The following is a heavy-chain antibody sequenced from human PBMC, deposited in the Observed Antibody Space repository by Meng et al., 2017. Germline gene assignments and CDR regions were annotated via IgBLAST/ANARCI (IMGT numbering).Heavy chain of an antibody. CDR3: AFDDY. J-gene: IGHJ4*02. Sequence: LKAPCPTLVNPTLPLKLTFTFFGFSSSISGVGGGWISQPPGKALEWLALIYWNDDKRYSTSLKSRLTITKDTSKNQVVLTMTNMDPADTATYYCAFDDYWGQGTLVTVSS. CDR1: GFSSSISGVG. V-gene: IGHV2-5*01. CDR2: IYWNDDK. D-gene: IGHD3-9*01.